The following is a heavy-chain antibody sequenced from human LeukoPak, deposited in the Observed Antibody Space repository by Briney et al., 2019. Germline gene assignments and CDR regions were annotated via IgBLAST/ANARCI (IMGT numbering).Heavy chain of an antibody. D-gene: IGHD3-3*01. CDR2: IIPIFGTA. CDR3: ARAPITIFGVGHNYYYYMDV. Sequence: SVKVSCKASGGTFSSYAISWVRQAPGQGLEWMGGIIPIFGTANYAQKFQGRVTITTDESTSTAYMELSSLRSEDTAVYYCARAPITIFGVGHNYYYYMDVWGKGTTVTVSS. V-gene: IGHV1-69*05. CDR1: GGTFSSYA. J-gene: IGHJ6*03.